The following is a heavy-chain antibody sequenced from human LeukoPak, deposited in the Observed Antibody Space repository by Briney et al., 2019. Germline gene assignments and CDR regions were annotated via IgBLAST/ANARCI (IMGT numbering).Heavy chain of an antibody. D-gene: IGHD5-24*01. CDR3: ARDRDGYNRYFDY. CDR2: IYYSGST. Sequence: SETLSLTCTVSGGSISSGGYYWSWIRQHPGKGLEWIGYIYYSGSTYYNPSLKSRVTISVDTSKNQFSLKLSSVTAADTAVYYCARDRDGYNRYFDYWGQGTLVTVSS. CDR1: GGSISSGGYY. V-gene: IGHV4-31*03. J-gene: IGHJ4*02.